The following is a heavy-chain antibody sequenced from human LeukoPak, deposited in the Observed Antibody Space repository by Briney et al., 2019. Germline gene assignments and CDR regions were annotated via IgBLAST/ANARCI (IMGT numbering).Heavy chain of an antibody. J-gene: IGHJ4*02. CDR3: ARGYGDYVFDY. CDR1: GESISGFY. Sequence: PSETLSLTCTVSGESISGFYWNWIRQPPGKGLEWIGSIFYSGSTNYNPSLKSRVTISVDTSKNQFSLKLSSVTAADTAVYYCARGYGDYVFDYWGQGTLVTVSS. V-gene: IGHV4-59*01. D-gene: IGHD4-17*01. CDR2: IFYSGST.